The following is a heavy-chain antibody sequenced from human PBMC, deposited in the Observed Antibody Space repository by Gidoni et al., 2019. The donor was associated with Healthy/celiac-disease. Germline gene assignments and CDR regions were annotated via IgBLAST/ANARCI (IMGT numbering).Heavy chain of an antibody. CDR1: GGSFSGYY. Sequence: QVQLQQWGAGLLKPSETLSLTCAVYGGSFSGYYWSWIRQPPGKGLEWIGEINHSGSTNYNPSLKSRVTISVDTSKTQFSLKLSSVTAADTAVYYCARGRRMITFGGVIAPFDYWGQGTLVTVSS. CDR2: INHSGST. J-gene: IGHJ4*02. D-gene: IGHD3-16*02. V-gene: IGHV4-34*01. CDR3: ARGRRMITFGGVIAPFDY.